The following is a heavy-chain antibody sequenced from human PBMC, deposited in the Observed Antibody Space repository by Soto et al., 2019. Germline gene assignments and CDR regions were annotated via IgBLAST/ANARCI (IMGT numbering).Heavy chain of an antibody. CDR3: ARGDAIKITVTTYYGMDV. V-gene: IGHV1-69*13. CDR2: IIPVFGTA. CDR1: GSTLSNYG. Sequence: GASVKVSCKASGSTLSNYGVSWVRQAPEQGLEWMGGIIPVFGTANYAHKFQGRLTITADESTSTVYMDVSSLRSEDTAVYYCARGDAIKITVTTYYGMDVWGQGTTVTGSS. J-gene: IGHJ6*02. D-gene: IGHD4-17*01.